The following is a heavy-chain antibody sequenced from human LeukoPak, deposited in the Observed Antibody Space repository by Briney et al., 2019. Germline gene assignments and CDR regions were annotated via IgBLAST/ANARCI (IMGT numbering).Heavy chain of an antibody. CDR3: AKRLLGVVTATLDY. J-gene: IGHJ4*02. CDR1: GFTFSSYA. V-gene: IGHV3-23*01. D-gene: IGHD2-21*02. CDR2: ISGSGGST. Sequence: GGSLRLFCAASGFTFSSYAMSWVRQAPGKGLEWVSAISGSGGSTYYADSVKGRFTISRDNSKNTLYLQMNSLRAEDTAVYYCAKRLLGVVTATLDYWGQGTLVTVSS.